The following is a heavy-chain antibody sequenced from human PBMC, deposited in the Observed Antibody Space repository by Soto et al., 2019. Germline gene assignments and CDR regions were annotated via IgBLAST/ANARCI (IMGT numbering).Heavy chain of an antibody. D-gene: IGHD3-22*01. J-gene: IGHJ4*02. CDR3: ARGDYFDRRFDS. CDR1: GFAFSTSW. V-gene: IGHV3-7*03. CDR2: IKQDGSEK. Sequence: EVQLVESGGGLVQPGGSLRLSCAASGFAFSTSWMNWVRQAPGRGLEWLADIKQDGSEKYYVDSVKGRFTISRDNAKNSLFLQMNSLRAEDTAVYYCARGDYFDRRFDSWGQGTLVTVSS.